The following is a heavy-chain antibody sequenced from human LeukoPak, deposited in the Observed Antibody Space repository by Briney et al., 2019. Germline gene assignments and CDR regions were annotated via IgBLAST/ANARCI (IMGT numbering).Heavy chain of an antibody. CDR1: GGSFSGYY. J-gene: IGHJ4*02. V-gene: IGHV4-34*01. CDR2: INHSGST. CDR3: ARLSRRRPGPLFFDY. D-gene: IGHD3-3*02. Sequence: SETLSLTCAVYGGSFSGYYWSWIRQPPGKGLEWIGEINHSGSTNYNPSLKSRVTISVDTSKNQFSLKLSSVTAADTAVYYCARLSRRRPGPLFFDYWGQGTLVTVSS.